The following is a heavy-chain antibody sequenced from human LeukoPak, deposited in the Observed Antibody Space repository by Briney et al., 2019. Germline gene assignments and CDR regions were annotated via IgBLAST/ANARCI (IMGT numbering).Heavy chain of an antibody. CDR1: GFTFSSYA. Sequence: GGSLRLSCAASGFTFSSYAMHWVRQAPGKGLEWVAVISYDGSNKYYADSVKGRFTISRDNSKNTLYLQMNSLRAEDTAVYYCARVRSSGWTEYYYYGMDVWGQGTTVTVSS. D-gene: IGHD6-19*01. CDR3: ARVRSSGWTEYYYYGMDV. J-gene: IGHJ6*02. CDR2: ISYDGSNK. V-gene: IGHV3-30-3*01.